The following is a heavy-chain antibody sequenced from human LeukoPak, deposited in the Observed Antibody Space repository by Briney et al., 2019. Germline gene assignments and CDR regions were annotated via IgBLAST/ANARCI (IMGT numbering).Heavy chain of an antibody. CDR3: TRHYFSD. J-gene: IGHJ4*02. CDR2: TSNKADSYTT. Sequence: GGSLILSCAASEFTISDHYMDWVRQAPGKGLEWVGRTSNKADSYTTYYAASVKGRFTISRDDSKNLLYLQMKSLKAEDTAVYYCTRHYFSDWGQGTLVTVSS. V-gene: IGHV3-72*01. CDR1: EFTISDHY. D-gene: IGHD2-15*01.